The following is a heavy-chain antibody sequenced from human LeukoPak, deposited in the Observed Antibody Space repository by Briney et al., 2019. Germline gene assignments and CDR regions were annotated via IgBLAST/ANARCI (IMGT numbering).Heavy chain of an antibody. CDR2: IHDSGTT. CDR3: ARDLVPANPYYYYYYGMDV. D-gene: IGHD2-2*01. CDR1: GDSIKTYY. J-gene: IGHJ6*02. Sequence: PSGTLSLTCSVSGDSIKTYYWNWIRQPPGKGLEWIGYIHDSGTTDYNPSLKSRVTISVDTSKNQFSLKLSSVTAADTAVYYCARDLVPANPYYYYYYGMDVWGQGTTVTVSS. V-gene: IGHV4-59*12.